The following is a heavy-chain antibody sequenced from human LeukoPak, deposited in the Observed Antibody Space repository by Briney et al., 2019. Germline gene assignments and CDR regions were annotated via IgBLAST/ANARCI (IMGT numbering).Heavy chain of an antibody. V-gene: IGHV3-23*01. CDR1: GFTFSSYS. J-gene: IGHJ4*02. CDR3: AKNYYDSSGYYYVSCIDY. CDR2: ISGSGGST. D-gene: IGHD3-22*01. Sequence: GGSLRLSCAASGFTFSSYSMNRVRQAPGKGLEWVSAISGSGGSTYYADSVKGRFTISRDNSKNTLYLQMNSLRAEDTAVYYCAKNYYDSSGYYYVSCIDYWGQGTLVTVSS.